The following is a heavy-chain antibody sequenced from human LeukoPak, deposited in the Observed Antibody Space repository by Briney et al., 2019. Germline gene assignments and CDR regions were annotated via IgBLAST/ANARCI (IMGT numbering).Heavy chain of an antibody. Sequence: GGSLRLSCAASGFTFSSYAMHWVRQAPGKGLEWVAVISYDGSNKYYADSVKGRFTISRDNSKNTLYLQMNSLRAEDTAMYYCARHIPRGNNFFDYWGQGTLVTVSS. J-gene: IGHJ4*02. D-gene: IGHD3-16*01. CDR3: ARHIPRGNNFFDY. V-gene: IGHV3-30-3*01. CDR2: ISYDGSNK. CDR1: GFTFSSYA.